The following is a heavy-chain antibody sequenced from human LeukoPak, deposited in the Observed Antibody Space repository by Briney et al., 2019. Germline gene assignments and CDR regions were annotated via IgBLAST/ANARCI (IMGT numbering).Heavy chain of an antibody. CDR3: ARDPYYYDSSGYYSDDY. J-gene: IGHJ4*02. Sequence: GASVKVSCKASGYTFTSYGISWVRQAPGQGLEWMGWISAYNGNTNYAQKLQGRVTMTTDTSTSTAYMELRSLRSDDTAVYYCARDPYYYDSSGYYSDDYWGQGTLVTVSS. D-gene: IGHD3-22*01. V-gene: IGHV1-18*01. CDR1: GYTFTSYG. CDR2: ISAYNGNT.